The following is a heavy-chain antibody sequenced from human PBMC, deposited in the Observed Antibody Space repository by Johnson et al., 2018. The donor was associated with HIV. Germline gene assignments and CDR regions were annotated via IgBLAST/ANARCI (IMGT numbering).Heavy chain of an antibody. J-gene: IGHJ3*02. CDR1: GFTFNDYA. CDR3: ARERPGSGYDWGDAFDI. V-gene: IGHV3-20*04. D-gene: IGHD5-12*01. CDR2: INWNGGST. Sequence: VQLVESGGGVVRPGGSLRLSCAASGFTFNDYAMHWVRQAPGKGLEWVSGINWNGGSTGYGDSVKGRFTISRDNAKDSLYLQLNNLRAEDSAVYYCARERPGSGYDWGDAFDIWGQGTMVTVSS.